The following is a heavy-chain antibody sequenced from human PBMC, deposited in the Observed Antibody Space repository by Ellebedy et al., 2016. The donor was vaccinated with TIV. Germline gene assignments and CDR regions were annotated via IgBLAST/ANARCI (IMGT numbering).Heavy chain of an antibody. D-gene: IGHD1-26*01. J-gene: IGHJ4*02. Sequence: PGGSLRLSCAASGFTFRDYYMSWIRQAPGKGLEWISHITSIGSTIYYADSVRGRFTISRDNAKNSLFLQMNSLRAEDTAVYYCATGIDSGNHYGIFDYWGQGTLVTVSS. CDR2: ITSIGSTI. V-gene: IGHV3-11*01. CDR3: ATGIDSGNHYGIFDY. CDR1: GFTFRDYY.